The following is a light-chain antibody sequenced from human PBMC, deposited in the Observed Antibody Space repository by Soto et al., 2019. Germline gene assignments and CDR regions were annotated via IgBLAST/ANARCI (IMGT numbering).Light chain of an antibody. Sequence: QSVLTQPPSASGTPGQRVTISCSGSSSNIGSNTVNWYQQLPGTAPKLLIHSNNQRPSGVPDRFSDSKSGTSASLAISGLQSKDEADYYCAAWDDRLDGPVFGGGTKVTVL. J-gene: IGLJ2*01. CDR1: SSNIGSNT. V-gene: IGLV1-44*01. CDR3: AAWDDRLDGPV. CDR2: SNN.